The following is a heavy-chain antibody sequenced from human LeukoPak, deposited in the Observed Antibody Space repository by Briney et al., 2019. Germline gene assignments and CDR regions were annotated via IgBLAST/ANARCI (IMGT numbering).Heavy chain of an antibody. CDR3: ARGDYYDGGGRNWFDP. Sequence: SETLSLTCTVSGDSMSSYYWNFVRQPAGKGLEWIGRIHTSWTTYYSPSLKSRVTMSVDKSRNQFSLRLTYVNAADTAVYYCARGDYYDGGGRNWFDPWGQGTLVTVSS. CDR1: GDSMSSYY. D-gene: IGHD3-16*01. V-gene: IGHV4-4*07. J-gene: IGHJ5*02. CDR2: IHTSWTT.